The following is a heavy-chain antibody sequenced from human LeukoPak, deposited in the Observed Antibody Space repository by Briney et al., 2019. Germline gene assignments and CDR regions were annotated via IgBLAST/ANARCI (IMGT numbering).Heavy chain of an antibody. CDR2: MNPNSGNT. CDR1: GYTFTSYD. Sequence: ASVKVSCKASGYTFTSYDINWVRQATGQGLEWMGWMNPNSGNTGYAQKFQGRVTMTRNTSISTAYMELSSLRSEDTAVYYCACSVMGYYGSGSYYYNPDAFDIWGQGTMVTVSS. CDR3: ACSVMGYYGSGSYYYNPDAFDI. V-gene: IGHV1-8*01. J-gene: IGHJ3*02. D-gene: IGHD3-10*01.